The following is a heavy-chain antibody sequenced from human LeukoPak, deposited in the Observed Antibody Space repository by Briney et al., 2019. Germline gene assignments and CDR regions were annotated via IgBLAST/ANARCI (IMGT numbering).Heavy chain of an antibody. Sequence: PGGSLRLSCAGSGFTFNNFAMNWVRQAPGKGLEWDSSIAGSGGSSHYADSVKGRFTISRDNSKNTVYLEMTSLRAEDTAIYYCAKDHYKIAAAARGGFDSWGLGALVTVSS. CDR2: IAGSGGSS. V-gene: IGHV3-23*01. CDR3: AKDHYKIAAAARGGFDS. D-gene: IGHD6-13*01. CDR1: GFTFNNFA. J-gene: IGHJ4*02.